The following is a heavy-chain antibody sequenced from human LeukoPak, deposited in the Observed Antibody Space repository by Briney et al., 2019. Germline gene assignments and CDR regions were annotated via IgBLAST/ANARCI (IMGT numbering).Heavy chain of an antibody. Sequence: GGSLRLSCAASGFTFSSYSMNWVRQAPGKGLEWVSYISSSINTIYYADSVKGRFTISRDNAKNSLYLQMNRLRAEDTAVYYCARVRWSYYLDYWGQGTLLTVSS. D-gene: IGHD1-26*01. J-gene: IGHJ4*02. CDR3: ARVRWSYYLDY. CDR2: ISSSINTI. CDR1: GFTFSSYS. V-gene: IGHV3-48*01.